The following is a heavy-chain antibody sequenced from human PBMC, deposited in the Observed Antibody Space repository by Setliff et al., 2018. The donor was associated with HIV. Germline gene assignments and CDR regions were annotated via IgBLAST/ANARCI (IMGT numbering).Heavy chain of an antibody. CDR2: IKQDGSEK. CDR1: GFTFSSYW. V-gene: IGHV3-7*03. CDR3: AKDPSPYYYPRGGVDYSYYYMDV. J-gene: IGHJ6*03. D-gene: IGHD3-10*01. Sequence: PGGSLRLSCAASGFTFSSYWMTWVRQAPGKGLEWVANIKQDGSEKYYVDSVKGRFTISRDNAKNSLYLQMNSLRAEDTAVYYCAKDPSPYYYPRGGVDYSYYYMDVWGKGTTVTVSS.